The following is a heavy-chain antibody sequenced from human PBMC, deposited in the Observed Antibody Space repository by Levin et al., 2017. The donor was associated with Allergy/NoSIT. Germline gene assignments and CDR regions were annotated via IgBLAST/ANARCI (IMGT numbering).Heavy chain of an antibody. V-gene: IGHV4-61*01. CDR3: ASTYYDSTQHI. CDR1: GGSVSSGSYY. CDR2: IYYSGST. J-gene: IGHJ3*02. D-gene: IGHD3-22*01. Sequence: GSLRLSCTVSGGSVSSGSYYWSWIRQPPGKGLEWIGYIYYSGSTNYNPSLKSRVTISVDTSKNQFSLKLSSVTAADTAVYYCASTYYDSTQHIWGQGTMVTVSS.